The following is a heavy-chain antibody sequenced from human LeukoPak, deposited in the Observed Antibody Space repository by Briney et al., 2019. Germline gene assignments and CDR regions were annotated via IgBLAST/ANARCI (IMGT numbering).Heavy chain of an antibody. J-gene: IGHJ3*02. D-gene: IGHD6-25*01. CDR1: GFTFSSYW. CDR3: ARRSAAKDAFDI. V-gene: IGHV3-74*01. CDR2: INSDGSTT. Sequence: PGGCLRLSCAASGFTFSSYWMHWVRQAPRKGIVWVSRINSDGSTTSYADSVKGRFTISRDNAKNTLYLQMNSLRAEDTAVYYCARRSAAKDAFDIWGQGTMVTVSS.